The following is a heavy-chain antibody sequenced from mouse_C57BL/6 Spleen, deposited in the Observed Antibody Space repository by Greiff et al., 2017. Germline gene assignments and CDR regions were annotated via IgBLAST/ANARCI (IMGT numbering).Heavy chain of an antibody. J-gene: IGHJ2*01. CDR2: ISDGGSYT. Sequence: EVQLVESGGGLVKPGGSLKLSCAASGFTFCSYAMSWVRQTPEKRLEWVATISDGGSYTYYPDNVKGRFTISRDNAKNNLYLQMSHLKSEDTAMYYCARGYGSSPFDYWGQGTTLTVSS. CDR3: ARGYGSSPFDY. CDR1: GFTFCSYA. D-gene: IGHD1-1*01. V-gene: IGHV5-4*01.